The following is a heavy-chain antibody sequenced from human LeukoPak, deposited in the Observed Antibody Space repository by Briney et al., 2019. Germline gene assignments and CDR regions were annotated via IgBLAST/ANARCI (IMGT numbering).Heavy chain of an antibody. J-gene: IGHJ5*02. CDR2: IIPIFGTA. CDR1: GGTFSSYA. CDR3: ARDKFGGYGDNWFDP. Sequence: ASVKVSCKASGGTFSSYAISWVRQAPGQGPEWMGRIIPIFGTANYAQKFQGRVTITTDESTSTAYMELSSLGSEDTAVYYCARDKFGGYGDNWFDPWGQGTLVTVSS. D-gene: IGHD5-12*01. V-gene: IGHV1-69*05.